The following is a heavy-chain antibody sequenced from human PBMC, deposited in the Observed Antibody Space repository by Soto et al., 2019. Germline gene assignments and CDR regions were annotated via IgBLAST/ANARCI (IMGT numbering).Heavy chain of an antibody. CDR2: INSDGSST. CDR3: ARDDRLGYCSSTSCYAVAAFDI. V-gene: IGHV3-74*01. J-gene: IGHJ3*02. D-gene: IGHD2-2*01. Sequence: VWVSRINSDGSSTSYADSVKGRFTISRDNAKNTLYLQMNSLRAEDTAVYYCARDDRLGYCSSTSCYAVAAFDIWGQGTMVTVSS.